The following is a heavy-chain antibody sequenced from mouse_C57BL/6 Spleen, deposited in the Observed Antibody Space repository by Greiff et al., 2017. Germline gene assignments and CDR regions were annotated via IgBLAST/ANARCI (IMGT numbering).Heavy chain of an antibody. CDR2: ISSGGDYI. Sequence: EVQRVESGEGLVKPGGSLKLSCAASGFTFSSYAMSWVRQTPEKRLEWVAYISSGGDYIYYADTVKGRFTISRDNARNTLYLQMSSLKSEDTAMYYCTRDHWEGAMDYWGQGTSVTVSS. CDR3: TRDHWEGAMDY. J-gene: IGHJ4*01. V-gene: IGHV5-9-1*02. CDR1: GFTFSSYA. D-gene: IGHD4-1*01.